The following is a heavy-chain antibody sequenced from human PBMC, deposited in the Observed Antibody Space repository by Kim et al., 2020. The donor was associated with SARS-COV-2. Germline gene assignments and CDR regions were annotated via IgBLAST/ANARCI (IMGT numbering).Heavy chain of an antibody. Sequence: SETLSLTCTVSGGSISSSSYYWGWIRQPPGKGLEWIGSIYYSGSTYYNPSLKSRVTISVDTSKNQFSLKLSSVTAADTAVYYCARQVVVVVAAHFDYWGQGTLVTVSS. J-gene: IGHJ4*02. V-gene: IGHV4-39*01. CDR3: ARQVVVVVAAHFDY. CDR1: GGSISSSSYY. CDR2: IYYSGST. D-gene: IGHD2-15*01.